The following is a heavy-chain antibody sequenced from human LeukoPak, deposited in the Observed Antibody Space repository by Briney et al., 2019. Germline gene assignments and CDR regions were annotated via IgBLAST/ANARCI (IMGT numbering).Heavy chain of an antibody. V-gene: IGHV1-2*02. CDR3: ARIATVKGGDAFDI. Sequence: ASVKVSCKASGYTFTGYYMHWVRQAPGQGLEWMGWINPNSGGTNYAQKFQGRVTMTRDTSISTAYMELSRLRSDDTAVYYCARIATVKGGDAFDIWGQGTMVTVSS. D-gene: IGHD4-17*01. J-gene: IGHJ3*02. CDR1: GYTFTGYY. CDR2: INPNSGGT.